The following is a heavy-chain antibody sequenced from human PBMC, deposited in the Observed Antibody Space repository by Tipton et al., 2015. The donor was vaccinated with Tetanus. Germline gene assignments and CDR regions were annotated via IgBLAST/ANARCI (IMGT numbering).Heavy chain of an antibody. CDR1: GYRFTDYW. D-gene: IGHD1-14*01. CDR2: IHPADSDT. V-gene: IGHV5-51*01. CDR3: ARHSPSLVPDNN. J-gene: IGHJ4*02. Sequence: MQLVQSGAEVKKPGESLKISCKGSGYRFTDYWIGWVRQMSGEGLEWMGIIHPADSDTRYSPSFQGQVTISVDKSVNTAYLQWGSLKASDTAMYYRARHSPSLVPDNNWGQGTLVTVAS.